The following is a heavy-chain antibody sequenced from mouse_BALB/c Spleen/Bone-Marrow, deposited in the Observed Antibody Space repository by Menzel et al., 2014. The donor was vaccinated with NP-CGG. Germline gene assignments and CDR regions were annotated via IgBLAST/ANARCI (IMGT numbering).Heavy chain of an antibody. CDR1: GYSFTGYT. D-gene: IGHD2-4*01. V-gene: IGHV1-18*01. J-gene: IGHJ3*01. CDR3: ARGISTMITAWFAY. Sequence: EVQLQQSGPELVKPGASMKISCKASGYSFTGYTMNWVKQSHGKNLEWIGLINPYNGGTSYNQKFKAKATLTVDKSSSTAYMELLSLTSEDSAVYYCARGISTMITAWFAYWGQGTLVTVSA. CDR2: INPYNGGT.